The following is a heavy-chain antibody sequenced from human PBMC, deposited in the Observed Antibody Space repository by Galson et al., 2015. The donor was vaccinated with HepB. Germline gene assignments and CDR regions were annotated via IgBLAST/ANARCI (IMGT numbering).Heavy chain of an antibody. CDR2: MWSDGSNK. J-gene: IGHJ4*02. CDR1: GFDFNNCG. Sequence: SLRLSCAASGFDFNNCGMHWVRQAPGKGPEWVAVMWSDGSNKLYADSVKGRFTISRDNSNNTLYLQMNSLGAEDTAVYYRAREGKDGSGTYLDYWGQGTPVTVSS. CDR3: AREGKDGSGTYLDY. D-gene: IGHD3-10*01. V-gene: IGHV3-33*01.